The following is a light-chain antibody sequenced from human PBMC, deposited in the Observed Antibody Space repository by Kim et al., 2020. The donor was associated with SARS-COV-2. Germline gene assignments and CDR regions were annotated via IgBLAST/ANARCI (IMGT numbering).Light chain of an antibody. CDR2: KAS. Sequence: ECVGDSVTLTFQDSQSVDNLLAWYQQKPVKAPNLLIHKASTLESGVPSRFSGSASGTESTLSISSLQPDDFATYYCQRYNDYPLTFGGGTKVDIK. CDR3: QRYNDYPLT. V-gene: IGKV1-5*03. J-gene: IGKJ4*01. CDR1: QSVDNL.